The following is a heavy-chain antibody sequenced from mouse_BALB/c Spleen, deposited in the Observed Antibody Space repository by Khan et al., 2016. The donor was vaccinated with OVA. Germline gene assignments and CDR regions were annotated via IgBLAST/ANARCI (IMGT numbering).Heavy chain of an antibody. Sequence: QVTLKESGPGILQPSQTLSLTCSFSGFSLSASGMGVSWIRQPSGKGLEWLAHIYWDDDKVYNPSLKSRLTISKDTSSDQVFLKITSVDTADTATYYWTRREELQPWLAYWGQGTLVTVSA. CDR1: GFSLSASGMG. CDR3: TRREELQPWLAY. CDR2: IYWDDDK. J-gene: IGHJ3*01. V-gene: IGHV8-12*01. D-gene: IGHD2-12*01.